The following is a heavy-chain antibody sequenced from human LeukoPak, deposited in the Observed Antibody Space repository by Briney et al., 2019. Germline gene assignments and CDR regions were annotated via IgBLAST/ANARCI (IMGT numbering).Heavy chain of an antibody. CDR3: ARDEKIVGASGQDY. J-gene: IGHJ4*02. CDR1: GFTFGSYW. D-gene: IGHD1-26*01. Sequence: GGSLRLSCAASGFTFGSYWMHWVRQAPGKGLVRVSRINTDGGDTIYADSVKGGFTISRDNAKNTLFLQMNSLRAEDTAVYSCARDEKIVGASGQDYWGQGTLVTVSS. CDR2: INTDGGDT. V-gene: IGHV3-74*01.